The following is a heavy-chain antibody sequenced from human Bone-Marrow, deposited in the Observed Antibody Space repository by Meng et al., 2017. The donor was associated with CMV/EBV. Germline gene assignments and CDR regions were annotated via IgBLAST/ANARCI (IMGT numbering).Heavy chain of an antibody. CDR3: ARGGGSSGDDAFDI. D-gene: IGHD1-26*01. CDR2: IYTSGST. Sequence: SEPLSLTCTVSGGSISSYYWSWIRQPAGKGLEWIGRIYTSGSTNYNPSLKSRVTISVDTSKNQFSVKLSSVSAADTAVYYCARGGGSSGDDAFDIWGQGTMVTVSS. V-gene: IGHV4-4*07. J-gene: IGHJ3*02. CDR1: GGSISSYY.